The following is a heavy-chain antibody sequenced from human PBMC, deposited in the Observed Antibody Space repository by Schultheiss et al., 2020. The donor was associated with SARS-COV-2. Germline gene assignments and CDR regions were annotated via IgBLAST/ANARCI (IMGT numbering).Heavy chain of an antibody. J-gene: IGHJ5*02. D-gene: IGHD4-11*01. Sequence: LSLPCKGSGGSISSYYWSWIRQPPGKGLEWIGYIYYSGSTNYNPSLKSRVTISVDTSKNQFSLKLSSVTAADTAVYYCARATYTVNWFDPWGQGTLVTVSS. CDR2: IYYSGST. CDR3: ARATYTVNWFDP. CDR1: GGSISSYY. V-gene: IGHV4-59*01.